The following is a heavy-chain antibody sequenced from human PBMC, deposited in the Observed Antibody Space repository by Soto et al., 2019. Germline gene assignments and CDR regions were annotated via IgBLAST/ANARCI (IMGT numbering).Heavy chain of an antibody. D-gene: IGHD1-1*01. J-gene: IGHJ4*02. CDR1: GGSISSSSYY. Sequence: SETLSLTCTVSGGSISSSSYYWGWIRQPPGKGLEWIGSIYYSGSTYYNPSLKSRVTISVDTSKNQFSLKLSSVTAAGTAVYYCARRLRKTTFDYWGQGTLVTVSS. V-gene: IGHV4-39*01. CDR2: IYYSGST. CDR3: ARRLRKTTFDY.